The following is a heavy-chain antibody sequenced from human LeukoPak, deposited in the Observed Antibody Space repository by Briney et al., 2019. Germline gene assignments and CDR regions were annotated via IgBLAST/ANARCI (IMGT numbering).Heavy chain of an antibody. V-gene: IGHV3-21*04. D-gene: IGHD3-22*01. CDR1: GFTFSTYV. CDR3: ARDGIYYDSSGIFDY. J-gene: IGHJ4*02. Sequence: GGSLRLSCTASGFTFSTYVMSWVRQAPGNGLEWVSSVGGDGRVTYYADSVKGRFTISRDNAKNSLYLQVNSLRAEDTAVYYCARDGIYYDSSGIFDYWGQGTLVPVSS. CDR2: VGGDGRVT.